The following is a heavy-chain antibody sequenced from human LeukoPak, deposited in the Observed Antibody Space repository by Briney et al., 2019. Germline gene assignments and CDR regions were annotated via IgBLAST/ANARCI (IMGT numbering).Heavy chain of an antibody. D-gene: IGHD3-10*01. CDR2: INPNSGGT. V-gene: IGHV1-2*04. CDR1: GYTFTGYY. J-gene: IGHJ4*02. CDR3: ARADMVRGVPFDY. Sequence: ASVKVSCKASGYTFTGYYMHWVRQAPGQGLEWMGWINPNSGGTNYAQKFQGWVTMTRDTSISTAYMELSRLRSDDTAVYYCARADMVRGVPFDYWGQGTLVTVS.